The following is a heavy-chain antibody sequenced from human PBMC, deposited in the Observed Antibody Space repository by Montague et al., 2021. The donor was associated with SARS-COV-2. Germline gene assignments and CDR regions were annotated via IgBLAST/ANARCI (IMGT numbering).Heavy chain of an antibody. J-gene: IGHJ6*02. CDR2: IYTLGST. D-gene: IGHD1-14*01. CDR1: GDSISSGDYH. V-gene: IGHV4-61*09. CDR3: ARSPHRTTYLNDMDV. Sequence: TLSLTCTVSGDSISSGDYHWSWVRQPAGKGLEWIGYIYTLGSTSYNPSLKSRVTISMDTSKNQLSLKLSSVTAADTAVYFCARSPHRTTYLNDMDVWGQGTTVTVSS.